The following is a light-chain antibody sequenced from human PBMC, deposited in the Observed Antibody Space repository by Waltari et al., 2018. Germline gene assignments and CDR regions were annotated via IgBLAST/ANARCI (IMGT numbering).Light chain of an antibody. CDR1: LSINTW. CDR2: KAS. CDR3: QQYSTYPLT. J-gene: IGKJ2*01. Sequence: DIQLTQSPSTLSASVGARVTITCRASLSINTWLAWYTQKPGKAPKLLIYKASSLEGGVPSRFSGSGSGTEFTLTISSLQPDDFATYYCQQYSTYPLTFGQGTKLEIK. V-gene: IGKV1-5*03.